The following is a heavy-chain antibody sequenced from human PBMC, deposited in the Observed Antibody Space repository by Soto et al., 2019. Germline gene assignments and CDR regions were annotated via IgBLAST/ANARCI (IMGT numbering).Heavy chain of an antibody. V-gene: IGHV1-3*01. Sequence: ASVKVSCKASGYTFTSYAMHWVRQAPGQRLEWMGWINPGNSNTKYSQRLQGRVTITRDTSASTAYMELSSLRSEDTAVYHCARAVAITVVRDNLGQGTMVTVAS. J-gene: IGHJ4*02. CDR2: INPGNSNT. CDR3: ARAVAITVVRDN. CDR1: GYTFTSYA. D-gene: IGHD1-20*01.